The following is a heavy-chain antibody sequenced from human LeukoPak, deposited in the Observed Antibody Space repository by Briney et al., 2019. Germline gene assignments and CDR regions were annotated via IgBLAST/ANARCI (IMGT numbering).Heavy chain of an antibody. Sequence: SETLSLTCAVYGGSFSGYYWSWIRQPPGKGLEWIGEINHSESTNYNPSLKSRVTISVDTSKNQFSLKLSSVTAADTAVYYCARRIVGVPYYFDYWGQGTLVTVSS. CDR3: ARRIVGVPYYFDY. CDR2: INHSEST. V-gene: IGHV4-34*01. D-gene: IGHD1-26*01. J-gene: IGHJ4*02. CDR1: GGSFSGYY.